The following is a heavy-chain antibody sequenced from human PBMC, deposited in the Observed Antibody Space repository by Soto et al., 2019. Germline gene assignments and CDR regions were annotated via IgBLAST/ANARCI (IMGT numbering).Heavy chain of an antibody. CDR1: GFTFSSYS. CDR2: ISSSSSYI. D-gene: IGHD3-22*01. V-gene: IGHV3-21*01. CDR3: VRGGCYDSSGYYY. J-gene: IGHJ4*02. Sequence: PGGSLRLSCAASGFTFSSYSMNWVRQAPGKGLEWVSSISSSSSYIYYADSVKGRFTISRDNAKNSLYLQMNSLRAEDTAVYYCVRGGCYDSSGYYYWGQGTLVTVSS.